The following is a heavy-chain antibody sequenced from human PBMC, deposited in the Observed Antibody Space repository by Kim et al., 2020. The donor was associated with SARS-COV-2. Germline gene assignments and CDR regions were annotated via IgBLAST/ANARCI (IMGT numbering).Heavy chain of an antibody. CDR2: IYYSGST. Sequence: SETLSLTCTVSGGSVSSGSYYWSWIRQPPGKGLEWIGYIYYSGSTNYNPSLKSRVTISVDTSKNQFSLKLSSVTAADTAVYYCARGRPRVVVVRGEAFDIWGQGTMVTVSS. V-gene: IGHV4-61*01. J-gene: IGHJ3*02. CDR1: GGSVSSGSYY. CDR3: ARGRPRVVVVRGEAFDI. D-gene: IGHD3-22*01.